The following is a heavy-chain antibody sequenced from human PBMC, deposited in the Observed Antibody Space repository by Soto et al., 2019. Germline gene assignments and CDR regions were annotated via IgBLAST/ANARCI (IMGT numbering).Heavy chain of an antibody. J-gene: IGHJ4*02. CDR2: IIPIFGTA. CDR1: GGTFSSYA. D-gene: IGHD4-17*01. V-gene: IGHV1-69*13. CDR3: ARGPHADYGGNPHY. Sequence: GTSVKVSCKASGGTFSSYAISWVRQAPGQGLEWMGAIIPIFGTANYAQKFQGRVTITADESTSTAYIELSSLGSEDTAVYYCARGPHADYGGNPHYWGQGTLVTVSS.